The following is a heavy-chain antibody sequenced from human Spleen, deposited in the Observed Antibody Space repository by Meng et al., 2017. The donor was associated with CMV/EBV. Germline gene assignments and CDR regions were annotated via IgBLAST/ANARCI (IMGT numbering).Heavy chain of an antibody. CDR2: IRYDGSNQ. Sequence: GESLKISWAESGFTFSRAGMHWVRQAPGKGLEWVSFIRYDGSNQYYADSVKGRFTISRDNSKNTVFLQMNGLRAEDTAVYYCAKDWLITGAAGVFDYWGQGTLVTVSS. CDR3: AKDWLITGAAGVFDY. V-gene: IGHV3-30*02. CDR1: GFTFSRAG. D-gene: IGHD1-26*01. J-gene: IGHJ4*02.